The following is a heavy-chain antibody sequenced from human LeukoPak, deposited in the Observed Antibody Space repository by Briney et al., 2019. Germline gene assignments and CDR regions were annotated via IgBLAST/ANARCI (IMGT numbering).Heavy chain of an antibody. CDR3: ARADYGDYAVYFDY. V-gene: IGHV3-48*01. CDR1: GFTFSRYS. J-gene: IGHJ4*02. CDR2: ISGSGETT. Sequence: GGSLRLSCAASGFTFSRYSMVWVRQAPGRGLECISYISGSGETTFDADSVRGLFTFSRDNAKKSLDLQMSSLRVEDTAVYYCARADYGDYAVYFDYWGRGTLVTVSS. D-gene: IGHD4-17*01.